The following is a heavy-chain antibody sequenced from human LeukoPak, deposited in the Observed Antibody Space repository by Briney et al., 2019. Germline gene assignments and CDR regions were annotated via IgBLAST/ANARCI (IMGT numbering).Heavy chain of an antibody. V-gene: IGHV4-38-2*02. J-gene: IGHJ6*03. Sequence: SETLSLTCTVSGYSISSGYYWGWIRQPPGKGLEWIGSIYHSGSTYYNPSLKSRVTISVDTSKNQFSLKLSSVTAADTAVYYCATLHLRFYYMDVWGKGTTVTVSS. CDR2: IYHSGST. D-gene: IGHD3-16*01. CDR3: ATLHLRFYYMDV. CDR1: GYSISSGYY.